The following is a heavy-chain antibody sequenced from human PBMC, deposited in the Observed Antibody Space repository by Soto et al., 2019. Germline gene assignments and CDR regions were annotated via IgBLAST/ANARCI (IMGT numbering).Heavy chain of an antibody. Sequence: GGSLRLSCAASGFTFSSYAMSWVRQAPGKGLEWVSAISGGRGSTSYTDSVKGRFTISRDNSKNTLYLQMNNLRAEDTAVYYCAKDFLGLWFGELHSLAYWGQGTLVTVSS. V-gene: IGHV3-23*01. D-gene: IGHD3-10*01. CDR3: AKDFLGLWFGELHSLAY. J-gene: IGHJ4*02. CDR2: ISGGRGST. CDR1: GFTFSSYA.